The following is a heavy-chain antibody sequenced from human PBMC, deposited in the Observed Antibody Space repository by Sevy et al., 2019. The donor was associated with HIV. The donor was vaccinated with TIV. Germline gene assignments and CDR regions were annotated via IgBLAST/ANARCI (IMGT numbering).Heavy chain of an antibody. Sequence: ASVKVSCKASGYTFTSYGINWVRQAPGQGLEWMGWISAYNGNTNYAQKLQGRVTMTTDTSTSTAYMELRSLRSDDTAVYYCARSRYDSSGYYFYYYGMDVWGQGTTVTVSS. CDR2: ISAYNGNT. V-gene: IGHV1-18*01. CDR1: GYTFTSYG. CDR3: ARSRYDSSGYYFYYYGMDV. D-gene: IGHD3-22*01. J-gene: IGHJ6*02.